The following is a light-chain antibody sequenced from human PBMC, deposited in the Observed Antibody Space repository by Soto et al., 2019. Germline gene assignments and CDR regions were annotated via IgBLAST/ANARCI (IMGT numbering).Light chain of an antibody. CDR3: MKRIEFPLT. CDR1: QSLLHSSGYNY. J-gene: IGKJ4*01. Sequence: DTVLTQAPLSLPATPGAPASISCRPSQSLLHSSGYNYLDWYLQKTGQSPQIXIYTVAYRASGVPDRFSGSGSGTDFKLKISRVEAEDVGVYYCMKRIEFPLTCGGGTQVDIK. CDR2: TVA. V-gene: IGKV2-40*01.